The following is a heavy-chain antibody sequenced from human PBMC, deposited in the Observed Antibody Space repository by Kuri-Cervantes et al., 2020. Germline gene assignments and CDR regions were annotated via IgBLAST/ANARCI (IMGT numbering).Heavy chain of an antibody. CDR1: GYSISSGYY. CDR3: ASSLDIAAGFDP. V-gene: IGHV4-38-2*01. Sequence: SETLSLTCAVSGYSISSGYYWGWIRQPPGKGLEWIGSIYHSGSTYYNPSLKSRVTISVDTSKNRFSLKLSSVTAADTAVYYCASSLDIAAGFDPWGQGTLVTVSS. CDR2: IYHSGST. D-gene: IGHD6-13*01. J-gene: IGHJ5*02.